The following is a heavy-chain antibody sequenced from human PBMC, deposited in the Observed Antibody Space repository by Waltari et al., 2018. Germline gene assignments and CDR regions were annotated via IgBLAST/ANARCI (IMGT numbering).Heavy chain of an antibody. CDR3: ARVLYGGNSGDY. D-gene: IGHD2-21*02. CDR1: GGSISSSSYY. J-gene: IGHJ4*02. Sequence: QLQLQESGPGLVKPSETLSLTCTVSGGSISSSSYYWGWIRQPPGKGLEWIGSIYYSGSTYYNPSLKSRVTRSVDTSKNQFSLTLSSVTAADTAVYYCARVLYGGNSGDYWGQGTLVTVSS. V-gene: IGHV4-39*07. CDR2: IYYSGST.